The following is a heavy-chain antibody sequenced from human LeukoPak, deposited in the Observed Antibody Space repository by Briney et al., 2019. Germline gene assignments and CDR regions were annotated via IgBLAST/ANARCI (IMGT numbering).Heavy chain of an antibody. D-gene: IGHD2-2*01. CDR1: GFTFSNYW. CDR2: INTDGSST. V-gene: IGHV3-74*01. J-gene: IGHJ4*02. Sequence: GGSLRLSCAASGFTFSNYWMHWVRQAPGKGLVWVSRINTDGSSTSYADSVKGRFTISRDNAKNTLYLQMNSLRAEDTAVYYCARDLRYCSSASCYDPNFDYWGQGTLVTVSS. CDR3: ARDLRYCSSASCYDPNFDY.